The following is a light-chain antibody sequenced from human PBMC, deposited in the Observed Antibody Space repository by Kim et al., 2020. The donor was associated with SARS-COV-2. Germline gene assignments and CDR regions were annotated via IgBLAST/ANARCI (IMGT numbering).Light chain of an antibody. CDR2: DVT. J-gene: IGLJ3*02. CDR1: SSDIGGYNY. CDR3: SSYTSSDALV. Sequence: QSALTQPASVSGSPGQSITLSRTGSSSDIGGYNYVSWYQQHPGKVPKLIIYDVTKRPSGVSDRFSGSKSGNTASLTISGLQAEDEADYYCSSYTSSDALVFGVGTKLTVL. V-gene: IGLV2-14*03.